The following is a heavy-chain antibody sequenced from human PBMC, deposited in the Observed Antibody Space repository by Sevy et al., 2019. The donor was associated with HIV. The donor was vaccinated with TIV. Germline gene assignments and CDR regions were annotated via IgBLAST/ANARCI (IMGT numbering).Heavy chain of an antibody. J-gene: IGHJ6*02. CDR2: ISSSSSYI. CDR1: GFTFSSYN. Sequence: GGSLRLSCAASGFTFSSYNMNWVRQAPGKGLERVSSISSSSSYIYYADSVKGRFTISRDNAKDSLYLQMNTLRVEDTAVYYCARVVAYCSGGSCFAGYYYGMDVWGQGTTVTVSS. CDR3: ARVVAYCSGGSCFAGYYYGMDV. V-gene: IGHV3-21*01. D-gene: IGHD2-15*01.